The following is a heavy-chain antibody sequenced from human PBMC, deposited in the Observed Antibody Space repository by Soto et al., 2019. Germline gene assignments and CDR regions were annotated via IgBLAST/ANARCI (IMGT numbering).Heavy chain of an antibody. Sequence: GGSLRLSCAASGFTFSSYAMSWVRQAPGKGLEWVSAISGSGGSTYYADSVKGRFTISRDNSKNTLYLQMSSLRAEDTAVYYCAKVSEEVVVVAATTDDWFDPWGQGTLVTVSS. CDR1: GFTFSSYA. V-gene: IGHV3-23*01. CDR3: AKVSEEVVVVAATTDDWFDP. J-gene: IGHJ5*02. CDR2: ISGSGGST. D-gene: IGHD2-15*01.